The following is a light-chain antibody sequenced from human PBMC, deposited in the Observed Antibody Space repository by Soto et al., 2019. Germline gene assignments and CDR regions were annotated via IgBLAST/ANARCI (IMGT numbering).Light chain of an antibody. V-gene: IGKV3-11*01. J-gene: IGKJ4*01. CDR1: QSISSY. CDR3: QQRSVWPPLS. Sequence: EIVLTQSPATLSLSPGERATLSCRASQSISSYLAWYQHKPGQSPRLLIYDASNRATGIPARFSGSGYGTDFTLTISSLEPEDFAVYYCQQRSVWPPLSFGGGTKVEIK. CDR2: DAS.